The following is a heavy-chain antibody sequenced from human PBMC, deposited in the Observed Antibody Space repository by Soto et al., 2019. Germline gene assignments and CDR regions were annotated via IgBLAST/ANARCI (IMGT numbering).Heavy chain of an antibody. J-gene: IGHJ4*02. CDR2: ISAYSGNT. CDR1: GYTFSSYG. Sequence: ASVKVSCKASGYTFSSYGFTWVRHAPGQGLEWMGWISAYSGNTNYAQKLQGRVTMTTDTSTSTVYMELRSLRSDDTAVYYCARDWETYGSGTYPFDYWGQGTLVTVYS. V-gene: IGHV1-18*01. CDR3: ARDWETYGSGTYPFDY. D-gene: IGHD3-10*01.